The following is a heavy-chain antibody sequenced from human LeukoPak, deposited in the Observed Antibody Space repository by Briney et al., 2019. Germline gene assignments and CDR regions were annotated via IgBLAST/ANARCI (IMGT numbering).Heavy chain of an antibody. CDR2: MSTSSSYL. D-gene: IGHD5-12*01. CDR1: GFTFSSYS. CDR3: ARGLGQWSGYYSPNFAY. Sequence: GGSLRLSCAASGFTFSSYSMNWVRQAPGKGLEWVSSMSTSSSYLYYADSVKGRSTISRDDAKNSLYLQMNSLRAEDTAVYYCARGLGQWSGYYSPNFAYWGQGTLVTVSS. V-gene: IGHV3-21*01. J-gene: IGHJ4*02.